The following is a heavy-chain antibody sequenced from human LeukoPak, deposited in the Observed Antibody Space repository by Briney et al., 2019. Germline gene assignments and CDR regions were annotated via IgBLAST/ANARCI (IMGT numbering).Heavy chain of an antibody. CDR3: AREYSSSSGRTFDY. Sequence: SETLSLTCTVSGGSISSYYWNWIRQPAGKGLEWIGRISTSGSTNYNPSLKSRLTMSVDTSKNQFSLRLSSVSAADTAVYYCAREYSSSSGRTFDYWGQGTLVTVSS. D-gene: IGHD6-6*01. V-gene: IGHV4-4*07. J-gene: IGHJ4*02. CDR2: ISTSGST. CDR1: GGSISSYY.